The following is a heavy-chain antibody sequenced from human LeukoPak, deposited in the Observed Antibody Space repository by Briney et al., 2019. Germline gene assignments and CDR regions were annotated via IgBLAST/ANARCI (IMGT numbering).Heavy chain of an antibody. Sequence: PGGSLRLSCAASGFTFSSYAMSWVRQAPGKGLEWVSAISGSGGNTYYADSVKGRFAISRDNSKNTLYLQMNSLRAEDTAVYYCAKDIPSITGYFQHWGQGTLVTVSS. D-gene: IGHD1-14*01. CDR1: GFTFSSYA. V-gene: IGHV3-23*01. J-gene: IGHJ1*01. CDR3: AKDIPSITGYFQH. CDR2: ISGSGGNT.